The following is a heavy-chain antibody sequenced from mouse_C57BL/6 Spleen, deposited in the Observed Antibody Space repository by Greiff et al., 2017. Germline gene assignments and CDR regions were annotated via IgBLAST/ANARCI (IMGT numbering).Heavy chain of an antibody. CDR1: GYTFSSYG. Sequence: VQLQQSGAELARPGASVKLSCKASGYTFSSYGISWVKQRTGQGLEWIGEIYPRSGNTYYNEKFKGKATLTADKSSSPAYMELRSLTSEDSAVYFGARRGYYYGSGDFDVWGTGTTVTVSS. D-gene: IGHD1-1*01. V-gene: IGHV1-81*01. J-gene: IGHJ1*03. CDR3: ARRGYYYGSGDFDV. CDR2: IYPRSGNT.